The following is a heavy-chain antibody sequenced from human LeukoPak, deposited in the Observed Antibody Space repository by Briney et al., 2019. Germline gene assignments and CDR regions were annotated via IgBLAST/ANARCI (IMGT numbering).Heavy chain of an antibody. V-gene: IGHV1-2*02. Sequence: ASLKISCKASGYTFTGYYMHWVRQAPGQGPEWMGWINPNSGGTNYAQKFQGRVTMTRDTSISTAYMDLTKLRSDDTAVYYCARAGGYSDYDTCDYWGQGPLVTVSS. CDR3: ARAGGYSDYDTCDY. D-gene: IGHD5-12*01. J-gene: IGHJ4*02. CDR2: INPNSGGT. CDR1: GYTFTGYY.